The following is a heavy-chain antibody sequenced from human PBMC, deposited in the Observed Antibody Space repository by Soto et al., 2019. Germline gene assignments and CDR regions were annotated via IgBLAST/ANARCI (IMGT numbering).Heavy chain of an antibody. CDR3: ARAEYDYVWGSYRPSPYFDY. V-gene: IGHV3-33*01. CDR1: GFTFSSYG. CDR2: IWYDGSNK. J-gene: IGHJ4*02. Sequence: PGGSLRLSCAASGFTFSSYGMHWVRQAPGKGLEWVAVIWYDGSNKYYADSVKGRFTISRDNSKNTLYLQMNSLRAEDTAVYYCARAEYDYVWGSYRPSPYFDYWGQGTLVTVSS. D-gene: IGHD3-16*02.